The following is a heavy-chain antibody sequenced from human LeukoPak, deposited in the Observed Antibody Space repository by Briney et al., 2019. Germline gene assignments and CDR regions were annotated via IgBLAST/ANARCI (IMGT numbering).Heavy chain of an antibody. J-gene: IGHJ6*02. CDR2: ISGSGGST. CDR1: GFTFSSYA. Sequence: QPGGSLRLSCAASGFTFSSYAMSWVRQAPGKGLEWVSAISGSGGSTYYADSVKGRFTISRDNSKNTLYLQMNSLRAEDTAVYYCAKARRGDTAMLYYYYYGMDVWGQGTTVTVSS. D-gene: IGHD5-18*01. CDR3: AKARRGDTAMLYYYYYGMDV. V-gene: IGHV3-23*01.